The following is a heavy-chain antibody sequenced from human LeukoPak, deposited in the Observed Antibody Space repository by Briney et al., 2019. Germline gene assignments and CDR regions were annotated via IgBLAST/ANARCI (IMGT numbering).Heavy chain of an antibody. CDR1: GFTVSSNY. V-gene: IGHV3-23*01. J-gene: IGHJ4*02. Sequence: GGSLRLSCAASGFTVSSNYMSWVRQAPGKGLEWVSGISPSGDITYYADSVKGRFTISRDNSKNTLYLEVISLAAEDTAVYYCAKDDAWLRFGEWSQGTLVTVSS. CDR2: ISPSGDIT. CDR3: AKDDAWLRFGE. D-gene: IGHD5-12*01.